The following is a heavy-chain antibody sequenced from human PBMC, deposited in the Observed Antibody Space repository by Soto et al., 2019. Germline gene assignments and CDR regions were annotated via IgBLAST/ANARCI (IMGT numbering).Heavy chain of an antibody. V-gene: IGHV4-4*02. CDR1: GVSIVGGEGC. CDR2: INHSGIT. CDR3: ARGRSSGWTN. D-gene: IGHD6-19*01. Sequence: SVTLCVTWAVSGVSIVGGEGCWIWIRQPPGKGLEWIGEINHSGITDYNPSLKSRVTISVDTSKNQFYLKLTSVTAADTAVYYCARGRSSGWTNWGQGTLVTVTS. J-gene: IGHJ4*02.